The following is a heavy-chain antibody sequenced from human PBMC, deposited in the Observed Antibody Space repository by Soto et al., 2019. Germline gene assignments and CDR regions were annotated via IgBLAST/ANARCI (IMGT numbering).Heavy chain of an antibody. J-gene: IGHJ5*02. D-gene: IGHD4-17*01. Sequence: AGSLRLSCAASGFTFTSYTMHWVRQAPGKGLEWVAVMSYDGTRTDYVDAVKGRFTISRDTSKNTLYLQMNNLRPDDTAMYYCARDRAYGDPNGFDPWGQGTLVTVSS. CDR3: ARDRAYGDPNGFDP. CDR2: MSYDGTRT. V-gene: IGHV3-30-3*01. CDR1: GFTFTSYT.